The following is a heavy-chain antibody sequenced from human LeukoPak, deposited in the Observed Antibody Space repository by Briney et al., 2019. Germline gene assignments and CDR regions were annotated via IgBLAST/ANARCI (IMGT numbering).Heavy chain of an antibody. J-gene: IGHJ4*02. CDR2: INPSGGST. CDR1: GYTFTSYY. CDR3: ASSHSSGWYGDY. Sequence: ASVKVSCKASGYTFTSYYMHWVRQAPGQGLEWMGIINPSGGSTSYAQKFQGRVTMTRYTSTSTVYMELSSLRSEDTAVYYCASSHSSGWYGDYWGQGTLVTVSS. D-gene: IGHD6-19*01. V-gene: IGHV1-46*01.